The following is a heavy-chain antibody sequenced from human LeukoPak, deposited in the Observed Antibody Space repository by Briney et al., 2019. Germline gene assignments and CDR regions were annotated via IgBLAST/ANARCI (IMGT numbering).Heavy chain of an antibody. CDR2: INKDGSQK. D-gene: IGHD3-22*01. Sequence: GGSLRLSCAASGFTFSNYWRTGFRQPPGKGLEGVAYINKDGSQKYYVDSVQGRFSISRDNAKNSLYLQMHGLRAEERAVYYCAKGSDNYYALFDHWGQGTLVTVSS. V-gene: IGHV3-7*01. J-gene: IGHJ4*02. CDR3: AKGSDNYYALFDH. CDR1: GFTFSNYW.